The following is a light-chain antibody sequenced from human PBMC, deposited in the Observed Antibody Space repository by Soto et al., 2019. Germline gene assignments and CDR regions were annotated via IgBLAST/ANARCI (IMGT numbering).Light chain of an antibody. CDR2: TGS. V-gene: IGKV1-12*01. CDR1: QGISSW. CDR3: QQANSFPLT. Sequence: DIQMTQSPSSVSASVGDRVSITCRASQGISSWLAWYQQKPGRAPKLLIYTGSSLQSGVPSRFSGTGFVSVFTLTISSLQPEDVANYYCQQANSFPLTFGGGTKVDLK. J-gene: IGKJ4*01.